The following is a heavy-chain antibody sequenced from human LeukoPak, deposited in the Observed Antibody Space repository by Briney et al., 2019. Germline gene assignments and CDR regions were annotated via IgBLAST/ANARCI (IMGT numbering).Heavy chain of an antibody. CDR3: ARAHVGAGLALDI. V-gene: IGHV3-13*01. J-gene: IGHJ3*02. Sequence: GGSLRLSCVVSGFPFSDYDMHWVRQGAGKGLEWVSAISIGGDTYYPGSVKGRFTISRENAKNSFYLRMNNLRVGDTAIYYCARAHVGAGLALDIWGQGTMVTVAS. D-gene: IGHD1-26*01. CDR1: GFPFSDYD. CDR2: ISIGGDT.